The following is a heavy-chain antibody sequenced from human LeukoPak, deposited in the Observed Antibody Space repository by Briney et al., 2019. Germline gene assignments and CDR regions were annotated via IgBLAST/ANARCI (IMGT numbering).Heavy chain of an antibody. CDR1: GGSISNYY. Sequence: SETLSLTCTVSGGSISNYYWSWIRQPPGKGLEWIGYIYHSGSTYYNPSLKSRVTISVDTSKNQFSLKLSSVTAADTAVYYCARARERFTMIVVVDAFDIWGQGTMVTVSS. CDR3: ARARERFTMIVVVDAFDI. D-gene: IGHD3-22*01. CDR2: IYHSGST. V-gene: IGHV4-30-2*05. J-gene: IGHJ3*02.